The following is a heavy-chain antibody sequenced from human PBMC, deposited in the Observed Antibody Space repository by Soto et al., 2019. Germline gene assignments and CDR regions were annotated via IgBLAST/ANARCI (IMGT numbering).Heavy chain of an antibody. J-gene: IGHJ6*03. CDR1: GYTFTSYY. Sequence: ASVTVSCQASGYTFTSYYMHWVRQAPGQGLEWMGIINPSGGSTSYAQKFQGRVTMTRDTSTSTVYMELSSLRSEDTAVYYCARLSSTSPHYYYYMDVWGKGTTVTVS. D-gene: IGHD2-2*01. CDR2: INPSGGST. CDR3: ARLSSTSPHYYYYMDV. V-gene: IGHV1-46*03.